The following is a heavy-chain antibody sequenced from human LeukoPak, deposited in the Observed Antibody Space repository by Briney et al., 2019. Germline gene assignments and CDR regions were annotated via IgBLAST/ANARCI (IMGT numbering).Heavy chain of an antibody. CDR3: AKDRREGSSSSSLDY. D-gene: IGHD6-6*01. Sequence: GGSLRLSCAASGFTFSSYAMSWVRQAPGKGLEWVSAISGSGGSTYYADSVKGRFTISRDNSKNTLYLQMNSLRAEDTAVYYCAKDRREGSSSSSLDYWGQGTLVTVSS. V-gene: IGHV3-23*01. CDR1: GFTFSSYA. J-gene: IGHJ4*02. CDR2: ISGSGGST.